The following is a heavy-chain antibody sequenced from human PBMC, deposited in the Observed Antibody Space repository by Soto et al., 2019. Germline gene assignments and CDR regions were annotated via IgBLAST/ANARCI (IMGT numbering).Heavy chain of an antibody. Sequence: ASETLSLTCTVSGGSISSSSYYWGWIRQPPGKGLEWIGSIYYSGSTYYNPSLKSRVTISVDTSKNQFSLKLSSVTAADTAVYYCARLEGLATIPYYFDYWGQGALVTVSS. J-gene: IGHJ4*02. CDR2: IYYSGST. V-gene: IGHV4-39*01. CDR1: GGSISSSSYY. CDR3: ARLEGLATIPYYFDY. D-gene: IGHD3-9*01.